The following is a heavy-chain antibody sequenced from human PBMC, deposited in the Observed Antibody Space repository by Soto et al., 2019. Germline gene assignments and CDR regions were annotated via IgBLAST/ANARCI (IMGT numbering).Heavy chain of an antibody. CDR3: ALRLGAPGRLYFDY. V-gene: IGHV4-34*01. J-gene: IGHJ4*02. Sequence: PSETLSLTCAVYGVSFSGYYWTWIRQPPGTGLEWIGEINHSGSTNYNPSLKSRVTISVDTSKNQFSLKLTSVTAADTAVYYCALRLGAPGRLYFDYWGQGTLVTVS. D-gene: IGHD3-16*01. CDR1: GVSFSGYY. CDR2: INHSGST.